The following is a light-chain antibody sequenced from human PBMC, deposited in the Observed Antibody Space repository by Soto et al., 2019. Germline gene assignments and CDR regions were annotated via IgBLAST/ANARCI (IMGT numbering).Light chain of an antibody. Sequence: EIVLTQSPVTLSVSPGARATLSCRAIQSISTTLGWYQQKPGQAPRLLICGASTRATGVPARFSGSGSGTEFTLTISSLQSEDFAVYYCQQYNSCVTFGGGTKVDI. J-gene: IGKJ4*01. CDR2: GAS. CDR1: QSISTT. V-gene: IGKV3-15*01. CDR3: QQYNSCVT.